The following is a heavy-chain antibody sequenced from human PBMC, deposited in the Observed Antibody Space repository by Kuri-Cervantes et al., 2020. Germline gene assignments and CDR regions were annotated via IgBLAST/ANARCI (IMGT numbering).Heavy chain of an antibody. D-gene: IGHD6-13*01. V-gene: IGHV3-9*01. J-gene: IGHJ4*02. CDR3: VKEGDAGNFDY. Sequence: SLKISCVVSGFTFDDYAMHWVRQAPGKGLEWVSGISWNSVNIGYADSVKGRFTISRDNSKNSLHLQMNSLRTEDTALYYCVKEGDAGNFDYWGQGTLVTVSS. CDR1: GFTFDDYA. CDR2: ISWNSVNI.